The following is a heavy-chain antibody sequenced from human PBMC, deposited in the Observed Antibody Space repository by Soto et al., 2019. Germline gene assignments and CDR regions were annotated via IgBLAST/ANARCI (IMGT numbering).Heavy chain of an antibody. CDR2: IYYSGST. J-gene: IGHJ4*02. V-gene: IGHV4-59*08. D-gene: IGHD5-18*01. CDR3: ARHRYSYGVYYFDY. Sequence: PSETRSLTCIVAGGCISKCYWSWIRQPPGKGLEWIGYIYYSGSTNYNPSLTSRVTISVDTSKNQFSLKLSSVTAADTAVYYCARHRYSYGVYYFDYWGQGTLVTVSS. CDR1: GGCISKCY.